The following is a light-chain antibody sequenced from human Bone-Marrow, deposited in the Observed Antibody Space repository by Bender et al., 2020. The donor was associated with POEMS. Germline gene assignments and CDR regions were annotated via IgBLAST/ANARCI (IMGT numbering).Light chain of an antibody. Sequence: SYELTQPPSVSVSPGQTASITCSGYKLGDKNACWYQQRPGQTPVLVIYQDRERPSGIPERFSGSNSGNTASLTISGLQAEDEADYYCCSYAGGRAPFGTGTKVTVL. CDR3: CSYAGGRAP. V-gene: IGLV3-1*01. J-gene: IGLJ1*01. CDR1: KLGDKN. CDR2: QDR.